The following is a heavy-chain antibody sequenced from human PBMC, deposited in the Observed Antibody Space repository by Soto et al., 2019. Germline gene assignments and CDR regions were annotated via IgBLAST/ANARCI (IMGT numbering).Heavy chain of an antibody. Sequence: QLQLQESGPGLVKPSETLSLTCTVSGGSISSSSYYWGWIRQPPGKGLEWIGSIYYSGSTYYNPSLKSRVTISVDTSKNQFSLKLSSVTAADTAVYYCARSYDYIWGSYRYNYFDYWGQGTLVTVSS. CDR1: GGSISSSSYY. CDR2: IYYSGST. CDR3: ARSYDYIWGSYRYNYFDY. D-gene: IGHD3-16*02. V-gene: IGHV4-39*01. J-gene: IGHJ4*02.